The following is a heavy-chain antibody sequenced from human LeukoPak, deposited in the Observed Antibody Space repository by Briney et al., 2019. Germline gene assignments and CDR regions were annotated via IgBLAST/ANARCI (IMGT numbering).Heavy chain of an antibody. Sequence: PSETLSLTCTVSGGSISSGGYYWSWIRQHPGKGLEWIGYIYYSGSTNYNPSLKSRVTISVDTSKNQFSLKLSSVTAADTAVYYCARLGLPRSWFDPWGQGTLVTVSS. J-gene: IGHJ5*02. D-gene: IGHD5-18*01. CDR3: ARLGLPRSWFDP. CDR1: GGSISSGGYY. V-gene: IGHV4-61*08. CDR2: IYYSGST.